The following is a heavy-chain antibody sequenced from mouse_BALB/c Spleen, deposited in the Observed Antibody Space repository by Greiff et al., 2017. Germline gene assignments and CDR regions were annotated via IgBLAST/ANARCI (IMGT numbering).Heavy chain of an antibody. CDR1: GFTFSSYT. CDR2: ISSGGSYT. V-gene: IGHV5-6-4*01. Sequence: EVQRVESGGGLVKPGGSLKLSCAASGFTFSSYTMSWVRQTPEKRLEWVATISSGGSYTYYPDSVKGRFTISRDNAKNTLYLQMSSLKSEDTAMYYCTRDSSGHYFDYWGQGTTLTVSS. J-gene: IGHJ2*01. CDR3: TRDSSGHYFDY. D-gene: IGHD3-1*01.